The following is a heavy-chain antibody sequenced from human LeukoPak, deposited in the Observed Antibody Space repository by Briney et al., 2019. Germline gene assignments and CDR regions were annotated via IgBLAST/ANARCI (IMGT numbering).Heavy chain of an antibody. Sequence: GGSLRLSCAASGFTFSSYSMNWVRQAPGKGLEWVSAISGSGGSTYYADSVKGRFTISRDNSKNTLYLQMNSLRAEDTAVYYCARAREITFGGVIAFDIWGQGTMVTVSS. D-gene: IGHD3-16*01. V-gene: IGHV3-23*01. J-gene: IGHJ3*02. CDR2: ISGSGGST. CDR1: GFTFSSYS. CDR3: ARAREITFGGVIAFDI.